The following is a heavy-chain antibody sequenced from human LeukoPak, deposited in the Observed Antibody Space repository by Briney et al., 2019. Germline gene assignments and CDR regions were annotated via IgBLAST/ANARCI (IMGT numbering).Heavy chain of an antibody. D-gene: IGHD1-26*01. Sequence: PSETLSLTCTISGGSISSYFWSWLRQPPGKGLEWIGYIYYTGSTNYNPSLKSRVIISLDTSKNQFSLKLSSVTAADTAVYYCARGRGELLRYYYYYMDVWGKGTTVTISS. CDR1: GGSISSYF. CDR3: ARGRGELLRYYYYYMDV. J-gene: IGHJ6*03. CDR2: IYYTGST. V-gene: IGHV4-59*01.